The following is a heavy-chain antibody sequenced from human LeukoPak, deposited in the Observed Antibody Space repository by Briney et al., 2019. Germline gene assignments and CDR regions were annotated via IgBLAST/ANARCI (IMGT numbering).Heavy chain of an antibody. CDR3: ARARNSYGTFDY. J-gene: IGHJ4*02. V-gene: IGHV4-39*07. Sequence: SETLSLTCTVSGGSISSSSYYWGWIRQPPGKGLEWIGSIYYSGSTYYNPSLKSRVTISVDTSKNQFSLKLSSVTAADTAVYYCARARNSYGTFDYWGQGTLVTVSS. CDR1: GGSISSSSYY. CDR2: IYYSGST. D-gene: IGHD5-18*01.